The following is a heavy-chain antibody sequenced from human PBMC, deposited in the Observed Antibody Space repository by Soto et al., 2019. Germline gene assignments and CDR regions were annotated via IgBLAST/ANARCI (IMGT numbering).Heavy chain of an antibody. J-gene: IGHJ5*02. CDR3: TRDASRDSSARGWFDP. D-gene: IGHD6-13*01. Sequence: VGSLRLSCAASGFTFRSFTMNWVRQAPGKGLEWVSTISSNSAYIYYTDALRGRFTISRDNAKNSLHLQMNSLRAEDTAVYYCTRDASRDSSARGWFDPWGAGTLVTVSS. CDR1: GFTFRSFT. V-gene: IGHV3-21*01. CDR2: ISSNSAYI.